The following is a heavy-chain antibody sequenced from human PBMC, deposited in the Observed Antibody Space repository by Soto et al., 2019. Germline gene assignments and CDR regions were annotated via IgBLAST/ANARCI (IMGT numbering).Heavy chain of an antibody. CDR2: ISAYNGNT. V-gene: IGHV1-18*01. Sequence: ASVKVSCKASGYTFTSYGISWVRQAPGQGLEWMGWISAYNGNTNYAQKLQGRVTMTTDTSTSTAYMELRSLRSDDTAVYYCARERITMFRGVIITSLEYLQYWGQGTLVTVSS. D-gene: IGHD3-10*01. J-gene: IGHJ1*01. CDR1: GYTFTSYG. CDR3: ARERITMFRGVIITSLEYLQY.